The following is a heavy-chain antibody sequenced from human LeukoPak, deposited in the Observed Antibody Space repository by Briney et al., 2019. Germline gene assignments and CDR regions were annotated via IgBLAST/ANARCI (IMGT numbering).Heavy chain of an antibody. Sequence: GASVKVSCKASGYTFTSYYMHWVRQAPGQGLEWMGIINPSGGSTSYAQKFQGRVTMTRDMSTSTVYMELSSLRSEDTAVYYCAREVPEYSSSSQIGSFDYWGQGTLVTVSS. CDR1: GYTFTSYY. CDR2: INPSGGST. D-gene: IGHD6-6*01. CDR3: AREVPEYSSSSQIGSFDY. V-gene: IGHV1-46*01. J-gene: IGHJ4*02.